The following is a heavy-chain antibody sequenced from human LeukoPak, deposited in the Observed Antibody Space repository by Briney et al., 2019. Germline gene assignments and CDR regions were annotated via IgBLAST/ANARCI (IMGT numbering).Heavy chain of an antibody. CDR1: GFTFSSYW. CDR2: INSDGSST. CDR3: ARDRGVRDGYNRVPPDY. D-gene: IGHD5-24*01. Sequence: PGGSLRLSCAASGFTFSSYWMHWVRQAPGKGLVWVSRINSDGSSTSYADSVKGRFTISRDNAKNTLYLQMNSLRAEDTAVYYCARDRGVRDGYNRVPPDYWGQGTLVTVSS. V-gene: IGHV3-74*01. J-gene: IGHJ4*02.